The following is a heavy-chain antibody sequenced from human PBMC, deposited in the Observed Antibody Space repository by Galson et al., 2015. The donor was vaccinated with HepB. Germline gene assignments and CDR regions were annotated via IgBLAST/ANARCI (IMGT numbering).Heavy chain of an antibody. D-gene: IGHD6-13*01. Sequence: SLRLSCAASGFTFDDYAMHWVRQAPGKGLEWVSGISWNSGSIGYADSVKGRFTISRDNAKNSLYLQMNSLRAEDTALYYCAKGDSSSWYSDAFDIWGQGTMVTVSS. J-gene: IGHJ3*02. V-gene: IGHV3-9*01. CDR1: GFTFDDYA. CDR2: ISWNSGSI. CDR3: AKGDSSSWYSDAFDI.